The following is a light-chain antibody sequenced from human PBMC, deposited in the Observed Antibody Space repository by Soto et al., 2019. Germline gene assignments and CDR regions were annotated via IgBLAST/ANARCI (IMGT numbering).Light chain of an antibody. CDR2: AAS. CDR1: KSISSY. J-gene: IGKJ2*01. V-gene: IGKV1-39*01. CDR3: QQSYSTPYT. Sequence: DIQMTQSPSSLSASVGDRVTITCRAIKSISSYLNWYQQKPGKAPKLLIYAASSLQRGVPSRFSGSGSGTDFTILISSLQPEDFATYSCQQSYSTPYTFGQGTKREIK.